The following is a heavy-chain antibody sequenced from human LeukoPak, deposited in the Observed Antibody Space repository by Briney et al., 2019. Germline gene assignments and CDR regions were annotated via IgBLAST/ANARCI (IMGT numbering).Heavy chain of an antibody. D-gene: IGHD6-19*01. CDR1: GGSISSSSYY. CDR3: VLTYGANSRGWH. CDR2: IHYTGST. V-gene: IGHV4-39*01. Sequence: SETLSLTCTVSGGSISSSSYYWGWIRQPPGKGLEWIGNIHYTGSTYFNPSLKSRVTMSVDTSKNQFSLKLSSVTAADTAVYYCVLTYGANSRGWHLGQATLVTVSS. J-gene: IGHJ4*02.